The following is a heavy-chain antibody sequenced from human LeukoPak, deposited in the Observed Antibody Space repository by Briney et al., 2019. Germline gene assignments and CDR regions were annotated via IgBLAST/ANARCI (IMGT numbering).Heavy chain of an antibody. CDR3: SRDNPGGSLGDYDY. CDR1: GASISSSNW. J-gene: IGHJ4*02. Sequence: SETLSLTCAVSGASISSSNWWSWVRQSPGKGLEWIGEIYHSGSTNYNPSLKSRVSISLDKSKNQISLRLSSVTVADTAMYYCSRDNPGGSLGDYDYGGRGPLVTVSS. D-gene: IGHD4-17*01. CDR2: IYHSGST. V-gene: IGHV4-4*02.